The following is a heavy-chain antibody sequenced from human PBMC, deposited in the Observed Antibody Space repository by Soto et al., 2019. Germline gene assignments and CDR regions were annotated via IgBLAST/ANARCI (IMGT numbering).Heavy chain of an antibody. D-gene: IGHD5-18*01. CDR3: ARQYVDTAVFFLAGYVMDG. CDR2: IDPSDSYT. V-gene: IGHV5-10-1*01. Sequence: PGESLKISCKGSGYSFTSYWISWVRQMPGKGLEWMGRIDPSDSYTNYSPSFQGHVTISADKSISTAYLQWSSLKASDTAMYYCARQYVDTAVFFLAGYVMDGWAQGTTVTVSS. J-gene: IGHJ6*02. CDR1: GYSFTSYW.